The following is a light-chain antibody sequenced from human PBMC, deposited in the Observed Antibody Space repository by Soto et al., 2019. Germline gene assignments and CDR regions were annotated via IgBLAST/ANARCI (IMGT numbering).Light chain of an antibody. CDR1: QSISSW. CDR2: KAS. Sequence: DIQMTQSPSTLSASVGDRVTITCRASQSISSWLAWYQQKPGKAPKILIYKASSLESGVPSRFSGSGSGTAFTLTISCLPTAEFATYDCPQYNSRYTFGQGTKLEIK. V-gene: IGKV1-5*03. CDR3: PQYNSRYT. J-gene: IGKJ2*01.